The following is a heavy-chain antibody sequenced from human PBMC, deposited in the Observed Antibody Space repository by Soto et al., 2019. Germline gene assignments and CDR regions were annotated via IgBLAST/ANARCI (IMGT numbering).Heavy chain of an antibody. CDR2: INHSGST. J-gene: IGHJ3*01. V-gene: IGHV4-34*01. D-gene: IGHD3-10*01. CDR3: ARGFRPYYGSGSP. Sequence: SETLSLTCAVYGGSFSGYYWSWIRQPPGKGLEWIGEINHSGSTNYNPSLKSRVTISVDTSKNQFSLKLSSVTAADTAVYYCARGFRPYYGSGSPWGQGTMVTVSS. CDR1: GGSFSGYY.